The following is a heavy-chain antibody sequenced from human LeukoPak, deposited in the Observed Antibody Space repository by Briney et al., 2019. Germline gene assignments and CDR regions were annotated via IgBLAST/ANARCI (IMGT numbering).Heavy chain of an antibody. CDR3: ATAKSLEWLLDY. V-gene: IGHV1-24*01. CDR2: FDPEDGET. Sequence: GASVKVSCKVSGYTLTELSMHWVRQAPGKGLEWMGGFDPEDGETIYAQKFQGRVTMTEDTSTDTAYMELSSLRSEDTAVCYCATAKSLEWLLDYWGQGTLVTVSS. CDR1: GYTLTELS. J-gene: IGHJ4*02. D-gene: IGHD3-3*01.